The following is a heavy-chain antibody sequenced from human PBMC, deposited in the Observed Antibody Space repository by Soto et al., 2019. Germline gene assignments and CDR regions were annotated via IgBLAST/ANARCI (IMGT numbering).Heavy chain of an antibody. CDR2: ITDSGGST. CDR3: AKDSDYRRRVTDV. J-gene: IGHJ6*02. D-gene: IGHD4-4*01. V-gene: IGHV3-23*01. CDR1: RFTFSSYA. Sequence: EVQLLESGGGLIQPGGSLRLSCAASRFTFSSYAMSWVRQAPGKGLEWVSTITDSGGSTYYADSVKGRFTISRDNSKNTLYLQMNSLRAEDTDIYYCAKDSDYRRRVTDVWGQGTTVTVSS.